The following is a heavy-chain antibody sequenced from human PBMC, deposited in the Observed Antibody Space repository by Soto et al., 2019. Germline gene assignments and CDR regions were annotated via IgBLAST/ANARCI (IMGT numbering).Heavy chain of an antibody. CDR1: GFTFSSYS. D-gene: IGHD3-16*01. Sequence: EVQLVESGGGLVKPGGSLRLSCAASGFTFSSYSMNWVRQAPGKGLEWVSSISSSRSYIYYADSVKGRFTISRDNAKNSLYLQMNRLRAEDTAVYYCARDGGGRGFDYWGQGTLVTVSS. CDR2: ISSSRSYI. J-gene: IGHJ4*02. CDR3: ARDGGGRGFDY. V-gene: IGHV3-21*01.